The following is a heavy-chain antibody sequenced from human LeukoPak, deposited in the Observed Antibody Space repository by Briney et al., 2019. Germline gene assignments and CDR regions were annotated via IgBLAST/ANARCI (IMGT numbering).Heavy chain of an antibody. D-gene: IGHD2-15*01. J-gene: IGHJ5*02. V-gene: IGHV3-30*18. CDR2: ISYDGSNK. CDR1: GFTFSSYG. CDR3: AKDLEGSPPLPFDP. Sequence: GGSLRLSCAASGFTFSSYGMHWAPQAPGKGLEWVAVISYDGSNKYYARSVKGRFTISRDNSMNTLYLQMNSLRAEDTAVYYCAKDLEGSPPLPFDPWGQGTLVTVSS.